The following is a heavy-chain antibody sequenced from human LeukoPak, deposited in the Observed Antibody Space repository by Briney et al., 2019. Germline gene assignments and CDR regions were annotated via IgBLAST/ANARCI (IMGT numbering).Heavy chain of an antibody. V-gene: IGHV3-23*01. CDR1: GFTFSSYA. CDR2: ISGSGGST. CDR3: AKSPTYYDILTGYYSGYYFDY. J-gene: IGHJ4*02. Sequence: PGGSLRLSCAASGFTFSSYAMSWVRQAPGKGLEWVSAISGSGGSTYYADSAKGRFTISRDNSKNTLYLQMNSLRAEDTAVYYCAKSPTYYDILTGYYSGYYFDYWGQGTLVTVSS. D-gene: IGHD3-9*01.